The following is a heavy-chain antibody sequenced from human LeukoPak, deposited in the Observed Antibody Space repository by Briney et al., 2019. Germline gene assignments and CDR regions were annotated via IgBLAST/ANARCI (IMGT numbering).Heavy chain of an antibody. CDR3: ARGDSSGYH. V-gene: IGHV3-64*01. Sequence: GGSLRLSCAASGFTFSSYWMHWVRQAPGKGLEYVSAISSNGGSTYYANSVKGRFTISRDNSKNTLYLQMGSLRAEDMAVYYCARGDSSGYHWGQGTLVTVSS. J-gene: IGHJ4*02. D-gene: IGHD3-22*01. CDR1: GFTFSSYW. CDR2: ISSNGGST.